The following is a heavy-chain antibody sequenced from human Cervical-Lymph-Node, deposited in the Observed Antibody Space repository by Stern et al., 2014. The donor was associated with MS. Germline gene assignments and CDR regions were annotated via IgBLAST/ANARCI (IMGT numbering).Heavy chain of an antibody. V-gene: IGHV1-69*11. CDR2: SIPILDTT. D-gene: IGHD2-15*01. Sequence: VQLLESGAEVKKPGSSVKVSCKSSGDTFSTHAISWVRQAPGQGLERMGRSIPILDTTDYAQKFQGRLTIDADESTSTAYMELSSLTPDDTAVYYCAREKSDCSGGSCFSSLDYWGQGTLVTVSS. CDR3: AREKSDCSGGSCFSSLDY. J-gene: IGHJ4*02. CDR1: GDTFSTHA.